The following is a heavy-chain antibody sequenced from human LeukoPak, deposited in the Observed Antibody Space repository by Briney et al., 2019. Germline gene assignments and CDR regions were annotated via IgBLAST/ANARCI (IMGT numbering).Heavy chain of an antibody. V-gene: IGHV3-20*04. J-gene: IGHJ3*02. CDR1: GFTFEDYG. CDR3: ARDERYYDGRYYPYAFDI. D-gene: IGHD3-22*01. CDR2: ISRNGGTT. Sequence: GGSLSLSCAASGFTFEDYGMSWVRQAAGQGLEWVAGISRNGGTTGHADSVKGRFTISRDNAEKSLFLQMKTLRAEDTALYYCARDERYYDGRYYPYAFDIWGQGTMVTVSS.